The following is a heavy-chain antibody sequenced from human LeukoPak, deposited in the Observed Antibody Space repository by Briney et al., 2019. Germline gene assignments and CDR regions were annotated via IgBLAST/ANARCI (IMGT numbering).Heavy chain of an antibody. CDR2: VKSKIEGGTT. CDR1: GFPFSNAW. Sequence: GGSLRLSCAASGFPFSNAWLSWVRQAPGKGLEYIGRVKSKIEGGTTDYAEPAKGRFTISRDDSKNTLYLQMNSLTTEDTAVYYCTTVSGVWLLHYWGQGTLVTVSS. CDR3: TTVSGVWLLHY. D-gene: IGHD3-22*01. V-gene: IGHV3-15*01. J-gene: IGHJ4*02.